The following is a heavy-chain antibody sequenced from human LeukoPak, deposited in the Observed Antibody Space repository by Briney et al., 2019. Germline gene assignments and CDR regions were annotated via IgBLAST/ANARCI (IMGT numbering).Heavy chain of an antibody. V-gene: IGHV4-4*07. CDR3: AREVGATGRALDM. Sequence: SEALSLTCTVSGGSISSYYWSWIRQPAGKGREWIGRISTSGTTNYNASLRSRLTMSLDTSTHQFSLNLTSLPAADTAVYYFAREVGATGRALDMWGEGTMVTVPS. D-gene: IGHD1-26*01. CDR1: GGSISSYY. J-gene: IGHJ3*02. CDR2: ISTSGTT.